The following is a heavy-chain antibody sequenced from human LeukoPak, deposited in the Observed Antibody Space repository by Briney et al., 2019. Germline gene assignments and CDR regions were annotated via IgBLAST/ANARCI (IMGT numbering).Heavy chain of an antibody. D-gene: IGHD1-1*01. CDR2: INPNNGFT. Sequence: ASVKISCKASGGTFSSYAISWVRQAPGQGLEWMGWINPNNGFTAYAQNFQGRVTMTRDTSISTAYMDLSRLTSDDTAVYFCARDRGARLERFYAFDFWGQGTMVTVSS. V-gene: IGHV1-2*02. J-gene: IGHJ3*01. CDR1: GGTFSSYA. CDR3: ARDRGARLERFYAFDF.